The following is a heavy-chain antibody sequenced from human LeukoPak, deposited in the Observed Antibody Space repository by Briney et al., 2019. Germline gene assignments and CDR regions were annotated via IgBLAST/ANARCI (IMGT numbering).Heavy chain of an antibody. Sequence: PSETLSLTCAVYGGSFSGYYWSWIRQPPGKGLEWIGEINYSGSTNYNPSLKSRVTISVDTSKNQFSLKLSSVTAADTAVYYCARGEDYYDSSGYYHASAFDIWGQGTMVTVSS. CDR1: GGSFSGYY. D-gene: IGHD3-22*01. CDR2: INYSGST. V-gene: IGHV4-34*01. CDR3: ARGEDYYDSSGYYHASAFDI. J-gene: IGHJ3*02.